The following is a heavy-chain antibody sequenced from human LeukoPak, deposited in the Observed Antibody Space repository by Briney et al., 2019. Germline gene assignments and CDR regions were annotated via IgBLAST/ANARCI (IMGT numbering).Heavy chain of an antibody. CDR1: GGSISSYY. J-gene: IGHJ5*02. V-gene: IGHV4-59*01. CDR3: ARVWDYDFWSGYWFDP. CDR2: IYYSGST. D-gene: IGHD3-3*01. Sequence: SETLSLTCTVSGGSISSYYWSWIRQPPGKGLEWIGYIYYSGSTNYNPSLKSGVTISVDTSKNQFSLKLSSVTAADTAVYYCARVWDYDFWSGYWFDPWGQGTLVTVSS.